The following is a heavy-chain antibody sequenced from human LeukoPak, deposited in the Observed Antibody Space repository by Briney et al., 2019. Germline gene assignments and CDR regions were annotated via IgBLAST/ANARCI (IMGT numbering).Heavy chain of an antibody. CDR2: IYHSGTT. CDR1: GDSISNNNW. CDR3: ARDRDGMEV. V-gene: IGHV4-4*02. J-gene: IGHJ6*02. Sequence: SGTLSLTCAVSGDSISNNNWWTWVRQPPGKGLEWIGAIYHSGTTYYSPSLKSRVAISVDKSKNQFSLKLTSVTAADTAMYYCARDRDGMEVWGQGTTVTVS.